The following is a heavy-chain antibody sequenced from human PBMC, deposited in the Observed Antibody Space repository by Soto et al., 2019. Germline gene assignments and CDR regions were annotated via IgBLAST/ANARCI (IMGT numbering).Heavy chain of an antibody. CDR1: GFTFSSYS. J-gene: IGHJ3*02. V-gene: IGHV3-48*02. CDR2: ISSSSSTI. CDR3: ARDPYYWSGYYGAFDI. Sequence: GGSLRLSCAASGFTFSSYSMNWVRQALGRGLEWLSYISSSSSTIYYTDSVKGRFTISRDNAKNSLYLQMNSLRDEDTAVYYCARDPYYWSGYYGAFDIWGQGTMVTVSS. D-gene: IGHD3-3*01.